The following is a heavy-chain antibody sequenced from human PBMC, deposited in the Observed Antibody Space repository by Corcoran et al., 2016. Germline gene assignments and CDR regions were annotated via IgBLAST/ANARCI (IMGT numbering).Heavy chain of an antibody. V-gene: IGHV3-49*03. Sequence: EVQLVESGGGLVQPGRSLRLSCTASGFTFGDYAMSWFRQAPGKGLEWVGFIRSKAYGGTTEYAASVKDRFTISRDDSKSIAYLQMNSRKTEDTAVYYCSSGWGSGAFDYWGQGTLVTVSS. J-gene: IGHJ4*02. CDR3: SSGWGSGAFDY. D-gene: IGHD3-10*01. CDR1: GFTFGDYA. CDR2: IRSKAYGGTT.